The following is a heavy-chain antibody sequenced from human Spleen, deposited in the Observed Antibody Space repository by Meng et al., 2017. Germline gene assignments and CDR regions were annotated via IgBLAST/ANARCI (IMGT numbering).Heavy chain of an antibody. D-gene: IGHD1-26*01. Sequence: SETLSLTCTVSGGSISSYYWSWIRQPAGKGLEWIGRIYISGSTYYNPSLKSRVTISVDTSKNQFSLKLSSVTAADTAVYYCARKIVGATVYFDYWGQGTLVTVSS. J-gene: IGHJ4*02. CDR2: IYISGST. CDR1: GGSISSYY. CDR3: ARKIVGATVYFDY. V-gene: IGHV4-4*07.